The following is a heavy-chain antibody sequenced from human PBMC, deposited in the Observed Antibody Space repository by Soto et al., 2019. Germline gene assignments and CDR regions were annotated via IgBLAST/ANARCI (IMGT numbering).Heavy chain of an antibody. Sequence: QVQLVESGGGVVQPGRSLRLSCAASGFTFSSYGMHWVRQTPGKGLEWVAVISYDGSNKYYADSVKGRFTISRDNSKNTLYLQMNSLRAEDTAVYYCAKDLRFLEWPPEVPYYYYGMDVWGQGTTVTVSS. CDR1: GFTFSSYG. CDR2: ISYDGSNK. J-gene: IGHJ6*02. D-gene: IGHD3-3*01. CDR3: AKDLRFLEWPPEVPYYYYGMDV. V-gene: IGHV3-30*18.